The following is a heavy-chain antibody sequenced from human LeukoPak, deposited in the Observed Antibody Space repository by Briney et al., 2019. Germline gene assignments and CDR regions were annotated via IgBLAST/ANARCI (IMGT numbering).Heavy chain of an antibody. CDR2: INPKIGGT. CDR3: ARGGSSGRSNY. V-gene: IGHV1-2*06. J-gene: IGHJ4*02. D-gene: IGHD6-19*01. CDR1: GYTFTDYY. Sequence: ASVKVSCKASGYTFTDYYIHRVRQAPGQGLEWMGRINPKIGGTNYAQKFQGRVTMTRDTNITTAYMELRRLISDDTAVYYCARGGSSGRSNYWGQGTLVTVSS.